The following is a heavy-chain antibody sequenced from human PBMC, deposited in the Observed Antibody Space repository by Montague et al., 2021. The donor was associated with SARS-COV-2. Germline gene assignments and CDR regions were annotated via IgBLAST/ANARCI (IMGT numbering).Heavy chain of an antibody. J-gene: IGHJ6*02. D-gene: IGHD3-10*01. CDR3: ATSLAIGLNVVREVIAGYYYYYGMDV. CDR2: FDPEDGET. CDR1: GYTLTELS. Sequence: SVKVSCKVSGYTLTELSIHWVRQAPGKGLEWMGGFDPEDGETIYAQKFQGRVTMTEDTSTDTAYMELSSLRSEDTAVYYCATSLAIGLNVVREVIAGYYYYYGMDVWGQGTTVTVSS. V-gene: IGHV1-24*01.